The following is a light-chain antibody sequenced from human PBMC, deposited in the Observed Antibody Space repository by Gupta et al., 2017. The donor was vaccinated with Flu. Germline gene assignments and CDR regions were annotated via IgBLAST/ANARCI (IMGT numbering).Light chain of an antibody. V-gene: IGKV1-39*01. CDR1: QSVRSY. J-gene: IGKJ4*01. Sequence: DIQMTQSPSSLSASVGDRVTLTCRASQSVRSYLNWYQQKPGRAPRLLIYAASILHSGVPSRFSGGGSGTDFTLTISSLQPEDFAPYYCQQSDDDFSLTFGGGTKVDMK. CDR2: AAS. CDR3: QQSDDDFSLT.